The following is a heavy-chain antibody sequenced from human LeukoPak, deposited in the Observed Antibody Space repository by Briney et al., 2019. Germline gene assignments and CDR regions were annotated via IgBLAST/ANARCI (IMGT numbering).Heavy chain of an antibody. J-gene: IGHJ4*02. V-gene: IGHV3-30*02. Sequence: GGSLRLSCAASGFTFSSYGMHWVRQAPGKGLEWVAFIRYDGSNKYYADSVKGRFTISRDNSKNTLYLQMNSLRAEDTAVYYCAKGTLDIVVVPAAPKVYYFDYWGQGTLVTVSS. CDR3: AKGTLDIVVVPAAPKVYYFDY. CDR1: GFTFSSYG. D-gene: IGHD2-2*01. CDR2: IRYDGSNK.